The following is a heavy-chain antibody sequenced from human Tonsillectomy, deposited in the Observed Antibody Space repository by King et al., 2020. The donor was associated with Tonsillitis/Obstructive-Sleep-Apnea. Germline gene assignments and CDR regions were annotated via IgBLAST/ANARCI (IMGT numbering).Heavy chain of an antibody. Sequence: VQLQQWGAGLLKPSETLSLTCAVYGGSFSGYYWSWIRQPPGKGLEWIGEINHSGSTNYNPSLKSRVTISVDTSKNQFSLKLSSVTAADTAVYYCARGTTGVDAFYIWGQGTMVTVSS. CDR3: ARGTTGVDAFYI. CDR1: GGSFSGYY. D-gene: IGHD1-1*01. V-gene: IGHV4-34*01. J-gene: IGHJ3*02. CDR2: INHSGST.